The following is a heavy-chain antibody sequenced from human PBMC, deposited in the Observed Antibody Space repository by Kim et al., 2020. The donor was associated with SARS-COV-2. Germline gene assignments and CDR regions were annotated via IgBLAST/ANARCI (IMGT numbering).Heavy chain of an antibody. Sequence: PSLKSRGTISIDTSKNQVSLKLSSVTAADTAIYYCAKTLYCSGTSCNGMDVWGQGTTVTVSS. V-gene: IGHV4-59*03. D-gene: IGHD2-2*01. CDR3: AKTLYCSGTSCNGMDV. J-gene: IGHJ6*02.